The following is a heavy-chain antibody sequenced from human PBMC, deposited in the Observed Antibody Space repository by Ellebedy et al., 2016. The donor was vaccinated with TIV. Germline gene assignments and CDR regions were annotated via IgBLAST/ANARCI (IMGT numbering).Heavy chain of an antibody. CDR1: GFTFSSYW. CDR3: ARRGSYGDYAVQVNSWSDS. Sequence: PGGSLRLSCAASGFTFSSYWMTWVRQAPGKGLEWVANIYHDGSEKFYVDSVKGRFTISRDNAKNSLYLQMNSLRVDDTAVYYCARRGSYGDYAVQVNSWSDSWGQGTLVTVSS. D-gene: IGHD4-17*01. CDR2: IYHDGSEK. J-gene: IGHJ5*01. V-gene: IGHV3-7*01.